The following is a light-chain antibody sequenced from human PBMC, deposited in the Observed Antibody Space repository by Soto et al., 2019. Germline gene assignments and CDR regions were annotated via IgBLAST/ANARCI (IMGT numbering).Light chain of an antibody. Sequence: DIQMTQSPSSVSASVGDRVTITCRSSESISTWLAWYQQKPGKAPNLLIYDASSLESGVPSRFSGSGSGTEFTLTISSLQADDFATYYCQQYNSYWTFGQGTKVDIK. J-gene: IGKJ1*01. CDR2: DAS. V-gene: IGKV1-5*01. CDR1: ESISTW. CDR3: QQYNSYWT.